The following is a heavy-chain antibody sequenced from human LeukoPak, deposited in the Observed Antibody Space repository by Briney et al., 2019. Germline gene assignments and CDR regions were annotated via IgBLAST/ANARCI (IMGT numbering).Heavy chain of an antibody. V-gene: IGHV1-8*02. Sequence: GASVKVSCKASGYTFTSYDINWVRQATGQGLEWMGWMNPNSGNTGYAQKFQGRVTMTRSTSISTAYMELSSLRSEDTAVYYCARGRDYVWGSYRRNWFDPWGQGTLVTVSS. CDR1: GYTFTSYD. D-gene: IGHD3-16*02. CDR2: MNPNSGNT. J-gene: IGHJ5*02. CDR3: ARGRDYVWGSYRRNWFDP.